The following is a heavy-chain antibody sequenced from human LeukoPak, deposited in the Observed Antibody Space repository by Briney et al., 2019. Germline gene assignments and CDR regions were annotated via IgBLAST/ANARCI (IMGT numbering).Heavy chain of an antibody. V-gene: IGHV1-18*01. D-gene: IGHD3-3*01. CDR3: ARDQAGGITIFGVVTIPDPSAFDI. Sequence: ASVKVSCKASGYTFTSYGISWVRQAPGQGLEWMGWISAYNGNTNYAQKLQGRVTMTTDTSTSTAYMELRSLRSDDTAVYYCARDQAGGITIFGVVTIPDPSAFDIWGQGTMVTVSS. CDR2: ISAYNGNT. CDR1: GYTFTSYG. J-gene: IGHJ3*02.